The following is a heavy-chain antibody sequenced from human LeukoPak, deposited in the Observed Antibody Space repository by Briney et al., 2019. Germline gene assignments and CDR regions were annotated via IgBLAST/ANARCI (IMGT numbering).Heavy chain of an antibody. Sequence: PSETLSLTCTVSGGSISSYYWSWIRQPPGKGLEWIGYIYYSGSTNYNPSLKSRVTISVDTSKNQFSLKLSSVTAADTAVYYCARGYYDSSGYYRFDYWGRGTLVTVSS. V-gene: IGHV4-59*08. J-gene: IGHJ4*02. CDR2: IYYSGST. CDR3: ARGYYDSSGYYRFDY. D-gene: IGHD3-22*01. CDR1: GGSISSYY.